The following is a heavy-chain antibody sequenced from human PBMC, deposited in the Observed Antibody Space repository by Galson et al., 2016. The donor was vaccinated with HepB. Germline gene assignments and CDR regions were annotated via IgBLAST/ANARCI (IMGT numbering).Heavy chain of an antibody. CDR1: GYTFTSYL. CDR2: ISTYNGNT. J-gene: IGHJ4*02. CDR3: ARPYNDYGDYVGYFDY. D-gene: IGHD4-17*01. Sequence: SVKISCKASGYTFTSYLVSWVRQAPGQGLEWMGWISTYNGNTNYAHNFQGRVTMTTDTSTSTAYMELRSLRSDDTAVYYCARPYNDYGDYVGYFDYWGQGTLVTVSS. V-gene: IGHV1-18*01.